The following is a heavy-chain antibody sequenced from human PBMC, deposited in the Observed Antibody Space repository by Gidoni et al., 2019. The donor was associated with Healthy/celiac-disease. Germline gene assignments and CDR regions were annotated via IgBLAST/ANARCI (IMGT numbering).Heavy chain of an antibody. CDR3: ARFNYDFWSGYQNWFDP. Sequence: EVQLVESGGCLVKPGGSLSLSCAASGFTFSTYSMNWVRQAPGKGLEWVSSISSSSSYIYYADSVKGRFTISRDNAKNSLYLQMNSLRAEDTAVYYCARFNYDFWSGYQNWFDPWGQGTLVTVSS. CDR1: GFTFSTYS. J-gene: IGHJ5*02. CDR2: ISSSSSYI. D-gene: IGHD3-3*01. V-gene: IGHV3-21*01.